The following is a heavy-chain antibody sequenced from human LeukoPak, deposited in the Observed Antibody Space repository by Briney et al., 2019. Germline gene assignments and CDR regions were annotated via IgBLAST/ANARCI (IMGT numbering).Heavy chain of an antibody. CDR2: ISSSSSYI. J-gene: IGHJ6*02. D-gene: IGHD3-22*01. V-gene: IGHV3-21*01. CDR3: ARGGYYYDSSGYYPLGYYYYGMDV. CDR1: GFTFSSYS. Sequence: PGGSLRLSCAASGFTFSSYSMSWVRQAPGEGLGWVSSISSSSSYIYYADSVKGPFTISRDNAKNSLYLQMNSLRAEDTAVYYCARGGYYYDSSGYYPLGYYYYGMDVWGQGTTVTVSS.